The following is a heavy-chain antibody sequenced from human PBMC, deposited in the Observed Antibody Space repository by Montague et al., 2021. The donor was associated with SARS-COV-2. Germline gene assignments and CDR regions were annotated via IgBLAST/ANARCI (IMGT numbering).Heavy chain of an antibody. D-gene: IGHD3-10*01. V-gene: IGHV3-30*14. CDR1: GFTFNDYS. Sequence: SLRLSCAASGFTFNDYSFHWVRLAPGKGLQWVAVVSYDGSIQRYADSVRGRFTISKDSSKNTLYFCARSGGVFWFRASVAQVSDWGQGILVTVSS. CDR3: QVSD. J-gene: IGHJ4*02. CDR2: VSYDGSIQ.